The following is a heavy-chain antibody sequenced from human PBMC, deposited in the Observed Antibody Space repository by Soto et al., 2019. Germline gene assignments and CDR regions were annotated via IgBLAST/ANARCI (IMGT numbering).Heavy chain of an antibody. CDR1: GFTFDDYA. D-gene: IGHD2-8*01. V-gene: IGHV3-9*01. J-gene: IGHJ4*02. CDR2: ISWNSGSI. Sequence: EVQLVESGGGLVQPGRSLRLSCAASGFTFDDYAMHWVRQAPGKGLEWVSGISWNSGSIGYADSVKGRFTISRDNAKNPLYLQMNSLRAEDTALYYCAKSQRGVYYFDYWGQGTLVTVSS. CDR3: AKSQRGVYYFDY.